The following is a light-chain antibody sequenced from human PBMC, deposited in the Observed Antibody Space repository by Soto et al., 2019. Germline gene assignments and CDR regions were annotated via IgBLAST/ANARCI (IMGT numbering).Light chain of an antibody. J-gene: IGKJ1*01. CDR3: QQYGSSPWT. V-gene: IGKV3-20*01. CDR1: QSVSSNY. CDR2: AAS. Sequence: EIVLTQSPGTLSLSPGERATLSCRASQSVSSNYLAWYQQKPGQAPGLLIYAASSRATGVPDRFSGSGSGTDFTLTISRLEPEDFAVYYCQQYGSSPWTFGQGTRVEIK.